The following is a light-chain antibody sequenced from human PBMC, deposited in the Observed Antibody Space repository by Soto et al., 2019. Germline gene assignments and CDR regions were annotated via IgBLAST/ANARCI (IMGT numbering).Light chain of an antibody. V-gene: IGKV3-20*01. CDR1: QSVSSSY. Sequence: TKFPATLSASPGGGATLSCRASQSVSSSYLAWYQQKPGQAPRFLIYGASSRATGIPDRFSGSGSGTDFTLTISRLEPEDFAVYYCQQYGSSPLTVGGGTKVDIK. J-gene: IGKJ4*01. CDR3: QQYGSSPLT. CDR2: GAS.